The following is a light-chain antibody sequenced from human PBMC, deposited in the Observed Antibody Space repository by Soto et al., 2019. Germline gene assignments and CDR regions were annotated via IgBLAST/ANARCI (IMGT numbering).Light chain of an antibody. CDR2: DAS. CDR1: QSVSSY. CDR3: QQRSNWPPRT. J-gene: IGKJ4*01. V-gene: IGKV3-11*01. Sequence: EIVLTQSPATLSLSPGERATLSCRASQSVSSYLAWYQQKPGQAPRLLIYDASNRATGIPARFSGSGSGSAFTLTISSLELEDFAVYYCQQRSNWPPRTFGGGTKVEIK.